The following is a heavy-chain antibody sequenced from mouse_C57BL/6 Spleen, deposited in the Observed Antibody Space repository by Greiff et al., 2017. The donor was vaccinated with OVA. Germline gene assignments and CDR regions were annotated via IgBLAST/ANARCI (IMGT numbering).Heavy chain of an antibody. Sequence: EVHLVESGPGMVKPSQSLSLTCTVTGYSITSGYDWHWIRHFPGNKLEWMGYISYSGSTNYNPSLKSRISITHDTSKNHFFLKLNSVTTEDTATYYCARDRIYYDYDGWYFDVWGTGTTVTVSS. J-gene: IGHJ1*03. CDR2: ISYSGST. D-gene: IGHD2-4*01. CDR1: GYSITSGYD. CDR3: ARDRIYYDYDGWYFDV. V-gene: IGHV3-1*01.